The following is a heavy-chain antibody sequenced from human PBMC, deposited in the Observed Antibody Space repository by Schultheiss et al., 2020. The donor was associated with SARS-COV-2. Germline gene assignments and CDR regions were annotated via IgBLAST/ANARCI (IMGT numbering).Heavy chain of an antibody. D-gene: IGHD6-6*01. V-gene: IGHV4-61*02. Sequence: SQTLSLTCTVSGGSISSSSYYWSWIRQPAGKGLEWIGRIYTSGSTYYNPSLKSRVTISVDTSKNQFSLKLTSVTAADTAVYYCARAVSRSSSSYHYYGMDVWGQGTTVTVSS. CDR3: ARAVSRSSSSYHYYGMDV. J-gene: IGHJ6*02. CDR1: GGSISSSSYY. CDR2: IYTSGST.